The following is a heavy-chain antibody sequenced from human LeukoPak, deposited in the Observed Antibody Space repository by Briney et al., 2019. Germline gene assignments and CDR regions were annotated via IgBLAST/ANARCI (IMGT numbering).Heavy chain of an antibody. CDR2: ISPHSGVT. J-gene: IGHJ4*02. CDR1: GFTFSGYY. D-gene: IGHD4/OR15-4a*01. CDR3: VREGNEVLTKNFDH. V-gene: IGHV1-2*02. Sequence: ASVKVSCKASGFTFSGYYIHWVRQAPGQGLEWMGYISPHSGVTSFPQKFQGRVTLSTDTSISAAYMELSSLISDDTAMYYCVREGNEVLTKNFDHWGQGALVTVSS.